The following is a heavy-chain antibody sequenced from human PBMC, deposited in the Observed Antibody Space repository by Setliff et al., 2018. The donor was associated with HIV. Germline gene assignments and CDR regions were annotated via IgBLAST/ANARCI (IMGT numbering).Heavy chain of an antibody. D-gene: IGHD3-10*01. V-gene: IGHV4-59*01. CDR2: IYSSGST. Sequence: NPSETLSLTCTASGGSISSNYWSWIRQPPGQGLEWIGYIYSSGSTNYNPSLKSRVTISVDTSKNLFALNLTSVTAADTAVYFCARTLEAATMVSLYYHYYYYMDVWGKGTTVTVSS. CDR3: ARTLEAATMVSLYYHYYYYMDV. J-gene: IGHJ6*03. CDR1: GGSISSNY.